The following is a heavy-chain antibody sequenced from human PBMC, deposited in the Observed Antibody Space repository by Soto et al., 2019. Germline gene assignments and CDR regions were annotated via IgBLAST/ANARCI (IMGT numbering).Heavy chain of an antibody. D-gene: IGHD1-26*01. J-gene: IGHJ2*01. CDR2: LSYDGSYR. CDR1: GFALTPYA. Sequence: QEQPVESGGGVVQPGRSLRLSCAASGFALTPYAMHWVRQAPGKGLERVAILSYDGSYRAYGDSVKGRFTNSRDNSENSLYRQMDTLSSGHTAVYYCARDWDRGGGSYLWKFDLWGRRTLVTVSS. CDR3: ARDWDRGGGSYLWKFDL. V-gene: IGHV3-30-3*01.